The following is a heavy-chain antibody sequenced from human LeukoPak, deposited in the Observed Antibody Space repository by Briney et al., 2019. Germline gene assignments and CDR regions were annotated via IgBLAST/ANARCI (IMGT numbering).Heavy chain of an antibody. V-gene: IGHV3-23*01. J-gene: IGHJ6*02. CDR3: AKDQAASSSWGYYYGMDV. Sequence: GGSLRLSCAASRFTFSSHGMSWVRQAPGKGLEWVSAISGSGGSTYYADSVKGRFTISSDNSKNTLFLQMNSLRAEDTAVYYCAKDQAASSSWGYYYGMDVWGQGTTVTVSS. CDR2: ISGSGGST. D-gene: IGHD6-13*01. CDR1: RFTFSSHG.